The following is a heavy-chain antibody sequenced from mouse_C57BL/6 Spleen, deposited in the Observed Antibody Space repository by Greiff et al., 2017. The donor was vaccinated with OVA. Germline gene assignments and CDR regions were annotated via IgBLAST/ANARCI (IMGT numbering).Heavy chain of an antibody. CDR3: ARAGGSSHFDY. D-gene: IGHD1-1*01. CDR2: ISSGSSTI. Sequence: DVMLVESGGGLVKPGGSLKLSCAASGFTFSDYGMHWVRQAPEKGLEWVAYISSGSSTIYYADTVKGRFTISRDNAKNTLFLQMTSLRSEDTAMYYCARAGGSSHFDYWGQGTTLTVSS. V-gene: IGHV5-17*01. CDR1: GFTFSDYG. J-gene: IGHJ2*01.